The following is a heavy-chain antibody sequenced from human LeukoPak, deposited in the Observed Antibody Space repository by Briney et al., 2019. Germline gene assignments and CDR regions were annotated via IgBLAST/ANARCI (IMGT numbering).Heavy chain of an antibody. J-gene: IGHJ3*02. CDR2: IYYSGST. CDR1: GGSISSGDYY. D-gene: IGHD3-3*01. Sequence: SETLSLTCTVSGGSISSGDYYWSWIRQPPGKGLKWIGYIYYSGSTYYNPSLKSRVTISVDTSKNQFSLKLSSVTAADTAVYYCARGRFGVVITDAFDIWGQGTMVTVSS. V-gene: IGHV4-30-4*01. CDR3: ARGRFGVVITDAFDI.